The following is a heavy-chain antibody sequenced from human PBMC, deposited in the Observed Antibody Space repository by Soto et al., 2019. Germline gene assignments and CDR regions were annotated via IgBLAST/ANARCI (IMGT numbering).Heavy chain of an antibody. V-gene: IGHV3-48*02. J-gene: IGHJ4*02. CDR3: ARSPYYYDSSNYYGY. CDR2: ISSSSTTI. CDR1: GFTFSSYG. Sequence: EVQLVESGGGLVQPGGSLRLSCAASGFTFSSYGMNWVRQAPGKGLVWVSYISSSSTTIYYADSVKGRFTIFRDNAKNSLYLQLNSLRDEDTAVYYCARSPYYYDSSNYYGYWGQGTLVTVSS. D-gene: IGHD3-22*01.